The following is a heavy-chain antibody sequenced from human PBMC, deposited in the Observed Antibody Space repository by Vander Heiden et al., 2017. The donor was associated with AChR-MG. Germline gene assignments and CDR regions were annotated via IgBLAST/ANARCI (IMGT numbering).Heavy chain of an antibody. J-gene: IGHJ6*02. V-gene: IGHV1-8*01. CDR3: AIAGGASYYGMHV. CDR2: MNTNSGKT. Sequence: QVQLVQSGAEVKKTGASVKVSCKASGYTFISYDVNWVRQATGQGLEWMGWMNTNSGKTGSPQKFLGRVTMTRDTSTSTAYMELNNLSSEDTAIYYCAIAGGASYYGMHVWGQGTAVNVSS. CDR1: GYTFISYD. D-gene: IGHD1-26*01.